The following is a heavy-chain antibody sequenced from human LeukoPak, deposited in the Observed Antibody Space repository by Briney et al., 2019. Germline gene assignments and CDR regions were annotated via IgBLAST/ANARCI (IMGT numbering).Heavy chain of an antibody. CDR1: GFTFSSFG. J-gene: IGHJ5*02. V-gene: IGHV3-33*01. Sequence: GGSLRLSCAASGFTFSSFGMHWVRQAPGKGLEWVAVVWYDASNKYYADSVKGRFTISRDNSKNTLFLQMNSLRDDDTAVYYCVRGVGVSRFNYFDPWGQGTLVIVSS. D-gene: IGHD6-13*01. CDR2: VWYDASNK. CDR3: VRGVGVSRFNYFDP.